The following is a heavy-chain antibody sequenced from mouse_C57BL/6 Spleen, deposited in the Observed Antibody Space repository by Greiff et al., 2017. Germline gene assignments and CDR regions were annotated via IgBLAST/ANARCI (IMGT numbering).Heavy chain of an antibody. D-gene: IGHD1-1*01. CDR3: ARGYYGSSSRLY. CDR2: IHPNRGST. Sequence: VQLQQPGAELVKPGASVSLSCKASGYTFTSYWMHWVKQRPGQGLEWIGMIHPNRGSTYYNEKFKSKAILTVDKSSSTAYMQLRSLTSEDSEVYYGARGYYGSSSRLYWGQCTTLTVSS. CDR1: GYTFTSYW. J-gene: IGHJ2*01. V-gene: IGHV1-64*01.